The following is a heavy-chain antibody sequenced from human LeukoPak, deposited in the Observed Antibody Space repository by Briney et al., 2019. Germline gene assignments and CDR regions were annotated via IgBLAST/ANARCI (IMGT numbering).Heavy chain of an antibody. J-gene: IGHJ3*02. CDR3: AMAPRRAFDI. V-gene: IGHV3-30-3*01. CDR2: ISYDGSNK. D-gene: IGHD2-8*01. CDR1: GFTFSSYA. Sequence: GGSLRLSCAASGFTFSSYAMHWVRQAPGKGLEWVAVISYDGSNKYYADSVKGRFTISRDNSKNTLYLQMNSLRAEDTAVYYCAMAPRRAFDIWGQGTMVTVSS.